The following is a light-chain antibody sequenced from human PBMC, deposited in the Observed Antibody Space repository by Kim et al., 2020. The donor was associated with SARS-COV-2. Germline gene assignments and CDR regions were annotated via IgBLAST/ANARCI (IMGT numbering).Light chain of an antibody. J-gene: IGLJ1*01. CDR1: RSNIGSNY. Sequence: QRVTISCAGRRSNIGSNYVYWYQQLPGAAPKLLIYENYQRHSGGPDRCSGSKSGTSASLAISGLRSEDEAHYYCAAWDDSLSVHYVFGTGTKVTVL. CDR3: AAWDDSLSVHYV. V-gene: IGLV1-47*01. CDR2: ENY.